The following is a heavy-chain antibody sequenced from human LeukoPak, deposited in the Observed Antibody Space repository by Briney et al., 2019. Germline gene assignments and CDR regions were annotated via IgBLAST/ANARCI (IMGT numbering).Heavy chain of an antibody. J-gene: IGHJ6*02. CDR1: GFTFSSYG. CDR3: ARVPGAGTNYYYYGLDV. Sequence: GRSLRLSCAASGFTFSSYGMHWVRQAPGKGLEWVAVIWYDGSNKYYADSVKGRFTISRDNSKNTLYLQMNSLRAEDTAVYYCARVPGAGTNYYYYGLDVWGQGTTVTVSS. D-gene: IGHD6-13*01. V-gene: IGHV3-33*01. CDR2: IWYDGSNK.